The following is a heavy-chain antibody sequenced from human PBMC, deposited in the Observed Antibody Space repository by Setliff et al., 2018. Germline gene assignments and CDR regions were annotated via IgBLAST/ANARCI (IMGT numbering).Heavy chain of an antibody. J-gene: IGHJ4*02. D-gene: IGHD1-26*01. V-gene: IGHV4-61*09. CDR3: ARDRGSGSYFLRYFDY. CDR2: IYTSGST. CDR1: GGSISSGSYY. Sequence: ASETLSLTCTVSGGSISSGSYYWSWIRQPAGKGLEWIGHIYTSGSTNYNPSLKSRVTISVDTSKNQFSLKLSSVTAADTAVYYCARDRGSGSYFLRYFDYWGQGTLVTVSS.